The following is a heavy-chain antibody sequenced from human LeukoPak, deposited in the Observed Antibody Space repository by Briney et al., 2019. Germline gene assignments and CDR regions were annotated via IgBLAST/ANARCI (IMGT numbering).Heavy chain of an antibody. V-gene: IGHV1-8*01. Sequence: GASVKVSCKASGYTFTSYDINWVRQATGQGLEWMGWMNPNSGNTGYAQKFQGRVTMTRNTSISTAYMELSSLRSEDTAVYYCARGRSRGSGSYYYYYYYYMDVWGKGTTVTISS. J-gene: IGHJ6*03. D-gene: IGHD3-10*01. CDR3: ARGRSRGSGSYYYYYYYYMDV. CDR2: MNPNSGNT. CDR1: GYTFTSYD.